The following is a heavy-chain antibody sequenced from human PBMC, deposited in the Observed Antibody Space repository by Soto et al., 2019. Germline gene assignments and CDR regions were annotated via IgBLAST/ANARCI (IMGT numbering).Heavy chain of an antibody. D-gene: IGHD2-15*01. Sequence: ASVKVSCKASGYTFTSYYMHWVRQAPRQGLEWMGIINPSGGSTSYAQKFQGRVTMTRDTSTSTVYMELSSLRSEDTAVYYCARSVVVVAATPGVLSYWGQGTVVTVSS. CDR1: GYTFTSYY. CDR3: ARSVVVVAATPGVLSY. CDR2: INPSGGST. J-gene: IGHJ4*02. V-gene: IGHV1-46*01.